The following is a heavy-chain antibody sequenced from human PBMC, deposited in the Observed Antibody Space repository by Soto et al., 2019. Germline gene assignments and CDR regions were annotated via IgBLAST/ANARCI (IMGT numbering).Heavy chain of an antibody. CDR1: GFTFSNAW. V-gene: IGHV3-15*07. CDR3: TTESAMYYYDSSGVLLAY. D-gene: IGHD3-22*01. CDR2: IKSKTDGGTT. J-gene: IGHJ4*02. Sequence: EVQLVESGGGLVKPGGSLRLSCAASGFTFSNAWMNWVRQAPGKGLEWVGRIKSKTDGGTTDYAAPVKGRFTISRDDSKNTLYLQMNSLKTEDTAVYYCTTESAMYYYDSSGVLLAYWGQGTLVTVSS.